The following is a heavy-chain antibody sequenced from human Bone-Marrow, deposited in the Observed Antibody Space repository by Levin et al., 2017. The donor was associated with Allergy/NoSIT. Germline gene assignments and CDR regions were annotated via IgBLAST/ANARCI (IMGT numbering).Heavy chain of an antibody. CDR2: IYAGGST. CDR1: GFSVSTNY. V-gene: IGHV3-53*05. J-gene: IGHJ4*02. D-gene: IGHD5-12*01. Sequence: GGSLRLSCAASGFSVSTNYMTWVRQAPGKGLEWVSVIYAGGSTYDVDSVRGRFTISRDSSKNTLHLQMNSLRVEDTAVYYCARGYSGYDLGNYFHYWGQGTLVTVSS. CDR3: ARGYSGYDLGNYFHY.